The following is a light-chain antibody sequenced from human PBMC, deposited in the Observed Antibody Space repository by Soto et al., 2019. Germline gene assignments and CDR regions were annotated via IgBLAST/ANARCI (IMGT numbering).Light chain of an antibody. Sequence: QSVLTQPASLSGSPGQSITISCTGTSIDIGTYNYVSWYQQHPGKAPKLIIYEVSNRPSGVSNRFSGSKSGNTASLTISGLQAEDEADYYCSSYTSSTNYVFGTGTKVTVL. CDR2: EVS. CDR3: SSYTSSTNYV. CDR1: SIDIGTYNY. V-gene: IGLV2-14*01. J-gene: IGLJ1*01.